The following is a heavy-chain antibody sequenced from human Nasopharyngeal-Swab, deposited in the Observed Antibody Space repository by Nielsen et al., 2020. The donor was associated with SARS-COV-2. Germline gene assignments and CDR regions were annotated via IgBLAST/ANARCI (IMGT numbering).Heavy chain of an antibody. J-gene: IGHJ4*02. CDR3: ARAIEAYGPRDVANEDF. V-gene: IGHV4-59*01. D-gene: IGHD5-24*01. CDR2: IYYNGRT. CDR1: GGSLTSFF. Sequence: SETLSLTCSVSGGSLTSFFWSWIRQPPGKELEWLGYIYYNGRTTYNPSLKSRVTISVDTSNNQFSLKMASVTTADTAVYYCARAIEAYGPRDVANEDFWGRGTLVTVSS.